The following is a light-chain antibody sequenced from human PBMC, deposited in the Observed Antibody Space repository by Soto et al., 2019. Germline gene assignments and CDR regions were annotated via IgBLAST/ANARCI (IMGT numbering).Light chain of an antibody. V-gene: IGKV3-15*01. J-gene: IGKJ4*01. CDR1: QSVRNN. CDR3: QQYNNWPPLT. Sequence: IVMTQSPATLSVSPGERATLSCRASQSVRNNLAWYQQKPGQAPRLVIYDVSTRATGFPARFSGSGSGTEFTLTISSLQSEDFAVYYCQQYNNWPPLTFGGGTKVEIK. CDR2: DVS.